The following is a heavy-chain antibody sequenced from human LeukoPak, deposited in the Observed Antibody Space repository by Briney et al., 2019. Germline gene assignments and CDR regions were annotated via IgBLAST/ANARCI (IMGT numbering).Heavy chain of an antibody. CDR3: GRGYAMDV. CDR2: MTLNSGRT. Sequence: ASVKVSSKVFGYTATNFDIKWVRHATGQGFEWMGWMTLNSGRTGYRREFQGRVTMTTDTSTNTAYMELSSLRSDDTAVYYCGRGYAMDVWGQGTTVIVSS. CDR1: GYTATNFD. J-gene: IGHJ6*02. V-gene: IGHV1-8*01.